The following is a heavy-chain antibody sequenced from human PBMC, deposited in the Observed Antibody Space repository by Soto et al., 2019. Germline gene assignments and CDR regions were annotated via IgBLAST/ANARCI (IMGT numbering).Heavy chain of an antibody. CDR2: IIPIFGTA. V-gene: IGHV1-69*01. J-gene: IGHJ4*02. CDR1: GGTFSSYS. Sequence: QVQLVQSGAEVKKPGSSVKVSCKASGGTFSSYSINWVRQAPGQGREWMGEIIPIFGTANYAKKFQGRVQITADESTSTAYVELSSLRSEDTAVYYCARDGGRHSGGIDYWGQGTLVTVSS. D-gene: IGHD1-26*01. CDR3: ARDGGRHSGGIDY.